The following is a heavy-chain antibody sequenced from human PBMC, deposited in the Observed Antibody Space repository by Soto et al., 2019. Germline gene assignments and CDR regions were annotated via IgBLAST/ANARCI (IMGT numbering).Heavy chain of an antibody. CDR3: ARDRPPDY. D-gene: IGHD6-6*01. Sequence: ASVKVSCKASGYTFTAYYMHRVRQAPGQGLEWMGWINPNTGDTNYAQHFQGRVTMTRDKSITTAYMELSRLTSDDTAVYYCARDRPPDYWGQGTLVTVSS. CDR2: INPNTGDT. J-gene: IGHJ4*02. CDR1: GYTFTAYY. V-gene: IGHV1-2*02.